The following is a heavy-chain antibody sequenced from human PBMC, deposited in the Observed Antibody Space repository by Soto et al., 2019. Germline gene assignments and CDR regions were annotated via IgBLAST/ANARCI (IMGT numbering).Heavy chain of an antibody. J-gene: IGHJ4*02. Sequence: SETLSLTCAVSGGSISSGGYSCSWIRQPPGKGLEWIGYIYHSGSTYYNPSLKSRVTISVDRSKNQFSLKLSSVTAADTAVYYCARGMTTVTTLDYWGQGILVTVSS. CDR1: GGSISSGGYS. CDR3: ARGMTTVTTLDY. V-gene: IGHV4-30-2*01. D-gene: IGHD4-4*01. CDR2: IYHSGST.